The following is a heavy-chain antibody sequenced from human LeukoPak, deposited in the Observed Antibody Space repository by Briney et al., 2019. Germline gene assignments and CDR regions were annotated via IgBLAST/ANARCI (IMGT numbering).Heavy chain of an antibody. Sequence: SQTLSLTCAVSGGSICSGGYSWSWIRQPPGKGLEWIGYIYHSGSTYYNPSLKSRVTISVDTSKNQFSLKLTSVTAADTAVYYCARLGIGVVPSTMLGDYYFDYWGQGTLVTVSS. V-gene: IGHV4-30-2*01. CDR2: IYHSGST. CDR3: ARLGIGVVPSTMLGDYYFDY. CDR1: GGSICSGGYS. J-gene: IGHJ4*02. D-gene: IGHD2-2*01.